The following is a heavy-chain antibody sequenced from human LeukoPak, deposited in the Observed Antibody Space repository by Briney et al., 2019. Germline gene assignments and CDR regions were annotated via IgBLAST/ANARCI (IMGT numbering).Heavy chain of an antibody. Sequence: GESLKISCKGSGYSFTSYWIGWVRQMPGKGLEWMGIIYPGDSDTIYSPSFQGQVTISADNSISTAYLQWSSLKASDTAMYYCARRRDLYSGSYYPFDYWGQGTLVTVSS. CDR1: GYSFTSYW. D-gene: IGHD1-26*01. CDR3: ARRRDLYSGSYYPFDY. V-gene: IGHV5-51*01. J-gene: IGHJ4*02. CDR2: IYPGDSDT.